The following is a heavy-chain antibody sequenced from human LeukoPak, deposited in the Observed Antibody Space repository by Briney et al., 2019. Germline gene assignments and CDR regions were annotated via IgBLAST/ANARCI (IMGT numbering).Heavy chain of an antibody. D-gene: IGHD3-22*01. Sequence: ASVKVSCKASGYTFTGYYMHWVRQAPGQGLEWMGWINPNSGGTNYAQKFQGRVTMTRDTSISTAYMELSRLRSDDTAVYYCARRYYDSSGYDAFDIWGQGTMVTVSS. CDR3: ARRYYDSSGYDAFDI. CDR1: GYTFTGYY. J-gene: IGHJ3*02. V-gene: IGHV1-2*02. CDR2: INPNSGGT.